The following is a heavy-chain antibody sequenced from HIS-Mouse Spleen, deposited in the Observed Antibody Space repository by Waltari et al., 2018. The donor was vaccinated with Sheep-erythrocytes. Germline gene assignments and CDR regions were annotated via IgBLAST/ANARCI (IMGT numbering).Heavy chain of an antibody. J-gene: IGHJ3*02. V-gene: IGHV5-51*03. CDR2: IDPGKPDT. Sequence: EVQLVQSGAEVKKPGESLKISCKGSGYSFTSYWIGWVRQMPGKGLEWMGIIDPGKPDTRYSPAFQGQVTISADKSISTAYLQWSSLKASDTAMYYCARRTYYDFWSGYYTDAFDIWGQGTMVTVSS. D-gene: IGHD3-3*01. CDR1: GYSFTSYW. CDR3: ARRTYYDFWSGYYTDAFDI.